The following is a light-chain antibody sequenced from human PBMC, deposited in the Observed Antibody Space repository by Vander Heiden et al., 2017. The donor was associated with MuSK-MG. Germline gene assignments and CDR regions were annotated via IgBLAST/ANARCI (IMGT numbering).Light chain of an antibody. CDR2: LTY. V-gene: IGKV2-28*01. CDR1: QSLLHSNGNNF. Sequence: IVMTQSPLSLPVTPGEPASFSCRSSQSLLHSNGNNFLAWYVQKSGQSPQLLIYLTYNRASGVPDRFSGSGSGTDFTLRISRVETEDVGVYYCMQALQAPWTFGQGTKVEIK. CDR3: MQALQAPWT. J-gene: IGKJ1*01.